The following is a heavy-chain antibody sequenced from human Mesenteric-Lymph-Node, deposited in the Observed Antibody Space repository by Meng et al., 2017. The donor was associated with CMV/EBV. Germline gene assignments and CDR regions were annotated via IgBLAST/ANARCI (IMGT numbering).Heavy chain of an antibody. CDR1: GFIVSSKY. Sequence: GGSLRLSCAASGFIVSSKYMSWVRQAPGKGLEWVSVIYTGGGAYHADSVKGRFTISRDNSKNTVYLQMNSLRTDDTTVYHCARDQSAINWYHDAFDIWGQGTMVTVSS. CDR3: ARDQSAINWYHDAFDI. J-gene: IGHJ3*02. CDR2: IYTGGGA. V-gene: IGHV3-66*02. D-gene: IGHD1-1*01.